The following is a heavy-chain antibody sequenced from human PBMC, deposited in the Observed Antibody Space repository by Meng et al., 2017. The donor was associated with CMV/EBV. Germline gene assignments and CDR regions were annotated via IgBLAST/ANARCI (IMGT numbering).Heavy chain of an antibody. D-gene: IGHD4-11*01. CDR1: GFSFSSYG. Sequence: GGSLRLSCAASGFSFSSYGMHWVRQAPGKGLEWVAVIWYDGSNQYYVDSVKGRFTISRDSSKNTLYLQMNSLGAEDTAVYYCAKAVTTGEGYYYGMDVWGQGTTVTVSS. CDR2: IWYDGSNQ. V-gene: IGHV3-33*08. CDR3: AKAVTTGEGYYYGMDV. J-gene: IGHJ6*02.